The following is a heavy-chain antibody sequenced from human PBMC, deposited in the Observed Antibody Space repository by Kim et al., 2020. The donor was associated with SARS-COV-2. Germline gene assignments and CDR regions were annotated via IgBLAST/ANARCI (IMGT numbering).Heavy chain of an antibody. D-gene: IGHD6-19*01. J-gene: IGHJ5*02. CDR1: GFSFSSYR. CDR2: IDQDGGEK. CDR3: ARIDFTGGWYTSGREVDNWFDP. V-gene: IGHV3-7*01. Sequence: GGSLRLACAASGFSFSSYRMTWVRQAPGKGLEWVANIDQDGGEKSYVDSLKGRFTISRDNAKDSLYLQMNSLRAEDTAVYYCARIDFTGGWYTSGREVDNWFDPWGQGTLVTGSP.